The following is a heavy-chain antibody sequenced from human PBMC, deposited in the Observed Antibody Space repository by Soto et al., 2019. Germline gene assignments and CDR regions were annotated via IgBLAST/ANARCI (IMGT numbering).Heavy chain of an antibody. CDR3: AKDRRPYDSSGYSSDY. CDR1: AFATSTYG. D-gene: IGHD3-22*01. J-gene: IGHJ4*02. CDR2: ISGSGGST. V-gene: IGHV3-23*01. Sequence: GGSLRLPCAASAFATSTYGAHWVRQAPGEGLEWVSAISGSGGSTYYADSVKGRFTISRDNSKNTLYLQMNSLRAEDTAVYYCAKDRRPYDSSGYSSDYWGQGTLVTVSS.